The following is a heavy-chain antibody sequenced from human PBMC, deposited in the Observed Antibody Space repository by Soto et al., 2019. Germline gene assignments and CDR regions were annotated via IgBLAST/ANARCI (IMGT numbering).Heavy chain of an antibody. Sequence: HPGGSLRLSCAASGFTFSSYWMSWVRQAPGKGLEWVANIKQDGSEKYYVDSVKGRFTISRDNAKNSLYLQMNSLRAEDTAVYYCARVHSSGWYPFTSANDYWGQGTLVTVSS. V-gene: IGHV3-7*05. CDR2: IKQDGSEK. CDR1: GFTFSSYW. J-gene: IGHJ4*02. CDR3: ARVHSSGWYPFTSANDY. D-gene: IGHD6-19*01.